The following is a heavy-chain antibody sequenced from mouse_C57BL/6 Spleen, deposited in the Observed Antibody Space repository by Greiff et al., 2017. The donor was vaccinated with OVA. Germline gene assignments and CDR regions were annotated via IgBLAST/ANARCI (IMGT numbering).Heavy chain of an antibody. V-gene: IGHV1-64*01. D-gene: IGHD2-10*02. J-gene: IGHJ2*01. CDR2: IHPNSGST. Sequence: QVQLQQPGAELVKPGASVKLSCKASGYTFTSYWMHWVKQRPGQGLEWIGMIHPNSGSTNYNEKFKSKATLTVDKSSSTAYMQLSSLTSEDSAVYYCARSEGYGNYVDYWGQGTTLTVSS. CDR1: GYTFTSYW. CDR3: ARSEGYGNYVDY.